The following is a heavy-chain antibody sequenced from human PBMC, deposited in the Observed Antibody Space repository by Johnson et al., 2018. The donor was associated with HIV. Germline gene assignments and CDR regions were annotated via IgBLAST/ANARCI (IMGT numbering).Heavy chain of an antibody. D-gene: IGHD6-13*01. CDR2: IKQDGSEK. J-gene: IGHJ3*02. V-gene: IGHV3-7*05. CDR1: GFTFSSYW. Sequence: MMLVESGGGLVQPGGSLRLSCAASGFTFSSYWMSWVRQAPGTGLEWVANIKQDGSEKYYVDSVKGRFTISRDNAKNSLYLQMNSLRAEDTAVYYSASSNVVGYSNYPDAFDIWGQGTMVTVSS. CDR3: ASSNVVGYSNYPDAFDI.